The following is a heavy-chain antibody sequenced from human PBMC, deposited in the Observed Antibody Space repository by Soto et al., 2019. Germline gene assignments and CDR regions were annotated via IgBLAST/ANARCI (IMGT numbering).Heavy chain of an antibody. CDR1: GYVFTTYW. CDR3: ARVRVSAFYDNWFDP. D-gene: IGHD3-10*01. V-gene: IGHV5-10-1*01. CDR2: NYPCATYI. J-gene: IGHJ5*02. Sequence: PGESLKISCQGSGYVFTTYWITWVRQMPGKGLAWKGSNYPCATYISCSPSFQAHVTISVDTSINTAYHQFHSLKASDTAIYYCARVRVSAFYDNWFDPWGQGTLVTVSS.